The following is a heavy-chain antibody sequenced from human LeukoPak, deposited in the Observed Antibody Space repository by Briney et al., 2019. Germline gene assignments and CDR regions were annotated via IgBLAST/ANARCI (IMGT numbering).Heavy chain of an antibody. V-gene: IGHV3-30*02. CDR3: AKAHDYGDYAGFDY. Sequence: GGSLRLSCAASGFTFNNYGMHWVRQAPGKGLEWVAFIRYNGNNQYYADSVKGRFTISRDNSKNTLYLQMNSLKGDDTAVYYCAKAHDYGDYAGFDYWGQGTLVSVSS. J-gene: IGHJ4*02. CDR2: IRYNGNNQ. CDR1: GFTFNNYG. D-gene: IGHD4-17*01.